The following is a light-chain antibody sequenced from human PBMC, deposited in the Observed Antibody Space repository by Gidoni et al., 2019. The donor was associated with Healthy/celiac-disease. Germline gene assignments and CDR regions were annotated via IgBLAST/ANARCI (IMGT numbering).Light chain of an antibody. CDR3: QQYYSYPPLT. CDR1: QGISSY. Sequence: AIRMTQSPSSFSASTGDRVTITCRASQGISSYLAWYQQKPGKAPKLLIYAASTLQSGVPSRFSGSGSGTDFTLTISCLQSEDFATYYCQQYYSYPPLTFXGXTKVXIK. J-gene: IGKJ4*01. CDR2: AAS. V-gene: IGKV1-8*01.